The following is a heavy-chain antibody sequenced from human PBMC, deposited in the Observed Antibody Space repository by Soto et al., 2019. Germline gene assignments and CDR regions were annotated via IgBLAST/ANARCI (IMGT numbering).Heavy chain of an antibody. CDR3: ARLIQLRSRNWFDP. CDR2: IYHSGST. D-gene: IGHD3-16*01. J-gene: IGHJ5*02. CDR1: GYSISSGYY. Sequence: SETLSLTCAVSGYSISSGYYWGWIRQPPGKGLEWIGSIYHSGSTYYNPSLKSRVTISVDTSKNQFSLKLSSVTAADTAVYYCARLIQLRSRNWFDPWGQGTLVTVS. V-gene: IGHV4-38-2*01.